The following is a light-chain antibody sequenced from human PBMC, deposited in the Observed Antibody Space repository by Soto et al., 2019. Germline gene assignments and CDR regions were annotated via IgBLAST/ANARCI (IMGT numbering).Light chain of an antibody. CDR1: SSNIGAGYN. V-gene: IGLV1-40*01. CDR3: QSYDSRLSGWV. Sequence: QSVLTQPPSVSGAPGQRVTISCTGSSSNIGAGYNVHWYQQLPGTAHKLLIYGNSNRPSGVPDRFSGSKSGTSASLAITGLQAEDEADYYCQSYDSRLSGWVFGGGTKLTVL. J-gene: IGLJ3*02. CDR2: GNS.